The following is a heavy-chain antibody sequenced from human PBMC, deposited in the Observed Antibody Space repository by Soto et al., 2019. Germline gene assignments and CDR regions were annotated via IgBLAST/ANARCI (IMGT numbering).Heavy chain of an antibody. CDR2: VNAGNGNT. V-gene: IGHV1-3*01. CDR3: ARYVGTPGTYYFDY. CDR1: GYIFSTYD. Sequence: QVQLVQSGTEVKKPGASVKVSCKASGYIFSTYDIHWVRQAPGQSLEWLRWVNAGNGNTKYSQKLQDRVTITRDTSASTTYMELSSLRSEDTAVYFCARYVGTPGTYYFDYWGQGTLVTVSS. J-gene: IGHJ4*02. D-gene: IGHD1-1*01.